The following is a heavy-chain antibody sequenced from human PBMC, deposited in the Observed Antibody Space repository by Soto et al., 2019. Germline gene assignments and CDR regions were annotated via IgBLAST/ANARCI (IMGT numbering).Heavy chain of an antibody. J-gene: IGHJ5*02. V-gene: IGHV3-21*01. CDR3: ARDPYDSLSINWFDP. D-gene: IGHD3-22*01. CDR1: GFTFSSYS. CDR2: ISSSSSYI. Sequence: GGSLRLSXAASGFTFSSYSMNWVRQAPGKGLEWVSSISSSSSYIYYADSVKGRFTISRDNAKNSLYLQMNSLRAEDTAVYYCARDPYDSLSINWFDPWGQGTLVTVSS.